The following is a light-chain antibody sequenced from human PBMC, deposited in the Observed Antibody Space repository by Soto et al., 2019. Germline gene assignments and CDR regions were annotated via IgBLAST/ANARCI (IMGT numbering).Light chain of an antibody. V-gene: IGLV2-14*01. CDR3: SSYTSSSTLLFV. Sequence: PASVSGSPGQSITISCTGTSSDVGGYNYVSWYQQHPGKAPKLMTYEVSNRPSGVSNRFSGSKSGNTASLTISGLQAEDEADYYCSSYTSSSTLLFVFGTGTKVTVL. J-gene: IGLJ1*01. CDR1: SSDVGGYNY. CDR2: EVS.